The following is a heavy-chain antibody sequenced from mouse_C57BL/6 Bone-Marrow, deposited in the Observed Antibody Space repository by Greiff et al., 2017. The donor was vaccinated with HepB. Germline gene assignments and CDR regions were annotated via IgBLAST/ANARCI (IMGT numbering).Heavy chain of an antibody. CDR1: GYTFTSYG. CDR3: AGDDLLHFDY. D-gene: IGHD2-12*01. J-gene: IGHJ2*01. Sequence: VQLVESGAELARPGASVKLSCKASGYTFTSYGISWVKQRTGQGLEWIGEIYPRSGNTYYNEKFKGKATLTADKSSSTAYMELRSLTSEDSAVYFCAGDDLLHFDYWGQGTTLTVSS. CDR2: IYPRSGNT. V-gene: IGHV1-81*01.